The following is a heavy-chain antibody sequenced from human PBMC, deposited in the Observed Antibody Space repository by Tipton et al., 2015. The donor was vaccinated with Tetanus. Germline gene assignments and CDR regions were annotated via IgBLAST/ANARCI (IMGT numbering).Heavy chain of an antibody. CDR3: AGGSVAAAGEWFDP. CDR2: IYYSGST. J-gene: IGHJ5*02. Sequence: TLSLTCTVSGGSISSYYWSWIRQPPGKGLEWIGYIYYSGSTNYNPSLKSRVTISVDTSKNQFPLKLSSVTAADTAVYYCAGGSVAAAGEWFDPWGQGTLVTVSS. D-gene: IGHD6-13*01. CDR1: GGSISSYY. V-gene: IGHV4-59*01.